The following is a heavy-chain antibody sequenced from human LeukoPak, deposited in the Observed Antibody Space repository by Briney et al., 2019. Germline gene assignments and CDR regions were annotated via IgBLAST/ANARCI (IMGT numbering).Heavy chain of an antibody. Sequence: ASVKVSCKASGYTFTSYDINWVRQATGQGLEWMGWMNPNSGNTGYAQKFQGRVTITRNTSISTAYMELSSLRSDDTAVYYCARESGYDLAEYFQHWGQGTLVTVSS. D-gene: IGHD5-12*01. CDR1: GYTFTSYD. V-gene: IGHV1-8*03. CDR2: MNPNSGNT. CDR3: ARESGYDLAEYFQH. J-gene: IGHJ1*01.